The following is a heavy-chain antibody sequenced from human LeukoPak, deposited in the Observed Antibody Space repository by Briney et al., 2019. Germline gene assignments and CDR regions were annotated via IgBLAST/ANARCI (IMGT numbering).Heavy chain of an antibody. D-gene: IGHD5/OR15-5a*01. CDR1: GFTFDDYA. CDR2: ISWNSGSI. J-gene: IGHJ3*02. CDR3: AKGSTAENDAFDI. V-gene: IGHV3-9*01. Sequence: PGGSLRLSCAASGFTFDDYAMHWVRQAPGKGLEWVSGISWNSGSIGYADSVKGRFTIFRDNAKNSLYLQMNSLRAEDTALYYCAKGSTAENDAFDIWGQGTMVTVSS.